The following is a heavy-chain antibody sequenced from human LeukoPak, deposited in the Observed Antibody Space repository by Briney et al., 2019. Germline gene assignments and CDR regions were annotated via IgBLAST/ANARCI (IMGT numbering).Heavy chain of an antibody. V-gene: IGHV1-2*02. CDR2: INPNSGGT. D-gene: IGHD5-18*01. J-gene: IGHJ4*02. Sequence: GASVKVSCKASGYTFTGYYMHWVRQAPGQGLERMGWINPNSGGTNYAQKFQGRVTMTRDTSISTAYMELSRLRSDDTAVYYCARGSGYSYGYLDYWGQGTLVTVSS. CDR3: ARGSGYSYGYLDY. CDR1: GYTFTGYY.